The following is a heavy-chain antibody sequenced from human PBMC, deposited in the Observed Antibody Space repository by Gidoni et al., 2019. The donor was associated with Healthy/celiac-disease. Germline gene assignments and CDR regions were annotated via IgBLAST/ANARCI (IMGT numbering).Heavy chain of an antibody. CDR3: SMNPYYYDSSGYFDY. CDR2: IYYSGSA. CDR1: GGYISGGGYY. Sequence: QVQLQESGPGLVKPSQTLSLTCTVSGGYISGGGYYWSWIRRHQGKGLEWIGYIYYSGSAYYNPSLKSLVTISVDTSKNQFSLKLSSVTAADTAVYYCSMNPYYYDSSGYFDYWGQGTLVTVSS. D-gene: IGHD3-22*01. V-gene: IGHV4-31*01. J-gene: IGHJ4*02.